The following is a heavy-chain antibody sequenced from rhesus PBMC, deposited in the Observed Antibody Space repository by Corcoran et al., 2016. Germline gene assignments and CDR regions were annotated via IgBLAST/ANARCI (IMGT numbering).Heavy chain of an antibody. Sequence: QVQLQESGPGLVKPSETLSLTCAVSGYSLSSGYGWGWIRPPPGKGLEWIGQIYGGSGSTYYNPSLKSRVTVSKDTSKNQFSLKLSSVTAADTAVYYCARTALRSCFDYWGQGVLVTVSS. CDR1: GYSLSSGYG. V-gene: IGHV4-127*01. D-gene: IGHD2-15*01. J-gene: IGHJ4*01. CDR3: ARTALRSCFDY. CDR2: IYGGSGST.